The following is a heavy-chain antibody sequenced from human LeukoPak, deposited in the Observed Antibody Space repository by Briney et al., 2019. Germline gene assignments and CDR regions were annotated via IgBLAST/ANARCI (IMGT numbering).Heavy chain of an antibody. V-gene: IGHV4-39*07. CDR3: ARDREKEPIDY. J-gene: IGHJ4*02. CDR2: IHYSGNS. CDR1: GGSVSRRSYY. Sequence: PSETLSLTCTVSGGSVSRRSYYWGWIRQPPGKGLEWIGAIHYSGNSYYNPSLKSRVSISIDTSKNQFSLKLTSVTAADTAVYYCARDREKEPIDYWGQGTLVTISS. D-gene: IGHD3-10*01.